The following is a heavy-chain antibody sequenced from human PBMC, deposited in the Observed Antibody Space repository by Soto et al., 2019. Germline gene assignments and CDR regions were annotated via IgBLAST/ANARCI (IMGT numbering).Heavy chain of an antibody. J-gene: IGHJ4*02. V-gene: IGHV2-70*01. CDR3: ARSRPGPALSRFDY. CDR2: IDWDDDK. D-gene: IGHD2-2*01. Sequence: SGPTLVNPTQTLTLTCTFSGFSLSSRGVSVTWIRQPPGKALEWLALIDWDDDKYYSTSLRTRLTISKDTSKNQVVLTMTNMDPVDTATYYCARSRPGPALSRFDYWGQGTQVTVSS. CDR1: GFSLSSRGVS.